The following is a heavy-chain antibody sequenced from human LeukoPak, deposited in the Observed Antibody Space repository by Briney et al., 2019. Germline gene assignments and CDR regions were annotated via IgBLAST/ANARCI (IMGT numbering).Heavy chain of an antibody. Sequence: GGSLRLSCEASGFTFFNYAMSWVRQAPGKGLEWVSAISGSGGSTYYADSVKGRFTISRDNSKNTLYLQMNSLRAEVTAVYYCAKHLRARWDSSIWAPGNWFDPWGQGTLVTVSS. J-gene: IGHJ5*02. CDR1: GFTFFNYA. CDR3: AKHLRARWDSSIWAPGNWFDP. CDR2: ISGSGGST. D-gene: IGHD6-13*01. V-gene: IGHV3-23*01.